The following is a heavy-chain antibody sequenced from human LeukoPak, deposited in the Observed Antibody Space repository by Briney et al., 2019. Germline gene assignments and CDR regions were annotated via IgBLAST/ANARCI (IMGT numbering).Heavy chain of an antibody. J-gene: IGHJ6*02. CDR3: ARPKYGSGSYYWEDYYYGMDV. Sequence: GGSLRLSCAASGFTFSSYAMSWVRQAPGKGLEWVSAISGSGGSTYYADSVKGRFTISRDNSKNTLYLQMNSLRAEDTAVYYCARPKYGSGSYYWEDYYYGMDVWGQGTTVTVSS. D-gene: IGHD3-10*01. V-gene: IGHV3-23*01. CDR1: GFTFSSYA. CDR2: ISGSGGST.